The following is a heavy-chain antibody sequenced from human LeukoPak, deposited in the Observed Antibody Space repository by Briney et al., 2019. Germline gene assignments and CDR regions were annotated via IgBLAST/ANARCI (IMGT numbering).Heavy chain of an antibody. D-gene: IGHD2-2*01. CDR2: LYPSGST. Sequence: PSETLSLTCSVSGGSINSGYWSWIRQPPGKGLEWIGLLYPSGSTNYNPSLKSRVTISVDTSRTQFSLRLSSVTAADTAVYYCASENCSGTSCSSFDYWGQGTLVTVSS. V-gene: IGHV4-4*08. CDR1: GGSINSGY. J-gene: IGHJ4*02. CDR3: ASENCSGTSCSSFDY.